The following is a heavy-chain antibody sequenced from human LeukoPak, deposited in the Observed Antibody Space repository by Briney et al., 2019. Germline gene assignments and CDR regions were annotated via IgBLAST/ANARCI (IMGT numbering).Heavy chain of an antibody. D-gene: IGHD6-19*01. CDR2: ISYDGSNK. CDR1: GFTFSSYA. Sequence: AGGSQRLSCAASGFTFSSYAMHWVRQAPGKGLEWVAVISYDGSNKYYADSVKGRFTISRDNSKNTLYLQMNSLRAEDTAVYYCARDSSSGWYYFDYWGQGTLVTVSS. J-gene: IGHJ4*02. CDR3: ARDSSSGWYYFDY. V-gene: IGHV3-30-3*01.